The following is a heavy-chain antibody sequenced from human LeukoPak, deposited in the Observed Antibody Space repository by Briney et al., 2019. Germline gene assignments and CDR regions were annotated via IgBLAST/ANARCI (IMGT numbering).Heavy chain of an antibody. CDR1: GFTFSNYG. Sequence: GGSLRLSCAASGFTFSNYGMHWVRQAPGKGLEWVTFIRSDGSNKYYADSVKGRFTISRDNSKSTLYLQMNSLRAEDTAVYYCAKVDCSGASCYSPDYWGQGTLVTVSS. D-gene: IGHD2-15*01. CDR2: IRSDGSNK. J-gene: IGHJ4*02. V-gene: IGHV3-30*02. CDR3: AKVDCSGASCYSPDY.